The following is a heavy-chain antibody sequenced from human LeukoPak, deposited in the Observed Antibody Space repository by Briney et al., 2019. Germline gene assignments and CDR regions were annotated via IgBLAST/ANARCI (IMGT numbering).Heavy chain of an antibody. V-gene: IGHV4-30-4*01. J-gene: IGHJ4*02. Sequence: SETPSLTCTVSGGSISSGDYYWSWIRQPPGKGLEWIGYIYYSGSTYYNPSLKSRVTISVDTSKNQFSLKLSSVTAADTAVYYCARVPYYDILTGYYGGYFDYWGQGTLVTVSS. CDR1: GGSISSGDYY. D-gene: IGHD3-9*01. CDR3: ARVPYYDILTGYYGGYFDY. CDR2: IYYSGST.